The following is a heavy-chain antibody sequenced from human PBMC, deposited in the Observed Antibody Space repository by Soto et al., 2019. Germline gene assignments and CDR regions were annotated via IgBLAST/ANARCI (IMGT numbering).Heavy chain of an antibody. CDR2: IYYSGST. D-gene: IGHD6-19*01. V-gene: IGHV4-59*01. CDR1: GGSISSYY. Sequence: SDTLSLTCTVSGGSISSYYWSWIRQPPGKGLEWIGYIYYSGSTNYNPSLKSRVTISVDTSKNQFSLKLSSVTAADTAVYYCARGIAVAGALVKYGMDVWGQGTTVTVSS. J-gene: IGHJ6*02. CDR3: ARGIAVAGALVKYGMDV.